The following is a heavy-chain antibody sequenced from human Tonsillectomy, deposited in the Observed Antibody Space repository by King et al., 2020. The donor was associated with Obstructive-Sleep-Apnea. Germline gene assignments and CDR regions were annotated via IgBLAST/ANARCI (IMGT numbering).Heavy chain of an antibody. D-gene: IGHD3-16*02. V-gene: IGHV3-30*04. Sequence: VQLVESGGGVVQPGRSLRLSCVASGFTFSSYAMHWVRQAPGKGLEWVAIISYDERSEYHADSVKGRFTISRDNSKNTLYLQMNSLRVEDTAGYYCARVAYVWGTYRYTAPVDYWGQGTLVTVSS. CDR2: ISYDERSE. CDR3: ARVAYVWGTYRYTAPVDY. J-gene: IGHJ4*02. CDR1: GFTFSSYA.